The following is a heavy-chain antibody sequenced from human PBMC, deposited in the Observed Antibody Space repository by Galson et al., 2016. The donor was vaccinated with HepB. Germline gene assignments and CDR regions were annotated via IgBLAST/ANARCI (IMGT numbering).Heavy chain of an antibody. D-gene: IGHD1-1*01. Sequence: SVKVSCKAFGYTFTANYIHWVRQAPGQGPEWMGWITPNSGGTKYAPKFQGWVTMTSDTSFNTAYMEMSRLKPGDTAVYYCVRGTGPWNYPDYWGQGTLVTVSS. CDR1: GYTFTANY. CDR2: ITPNSGGT. V-gene: IGHV1-2*04. J-gene: IGHJ4*02. CDR3: VRGTGPWNYPDY.